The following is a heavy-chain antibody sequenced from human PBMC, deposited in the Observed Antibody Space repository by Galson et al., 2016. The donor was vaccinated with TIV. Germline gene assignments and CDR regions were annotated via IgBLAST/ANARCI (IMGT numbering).Heavy chain of an antibody. J-gene: IGHJ5*02. V-gene: IGHV3-7*01. Sequence: SLRLSCAASGFTFNNYWMTWVRQAPGKGLEWVANIKQDGSEKHYVGSVKGRFTIARDNANNLLYLQMNSLRAEDTAVYYCASQRRGGGFDPWGQGTLVTVSS. CDR1: GFTFNNYW. D-gene: IGHD3-10*01. CDR2: IKQDGSEK. CDR3: ASQRRGGGFDP.